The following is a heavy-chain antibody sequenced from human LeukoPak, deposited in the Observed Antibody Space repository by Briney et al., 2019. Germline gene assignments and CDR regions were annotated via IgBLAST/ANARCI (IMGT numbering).Heavy chain of an antibody. Sequence: GASVKVSCKASGYTFTSYGISWVRQAPGQGLEWMGWISAYNGNTNYAQKLQGRVTMTTDTSTSTAYMELRSLRSDDTAVYYCARDPLVVVAATYYYYYSMDVWGQGTTVTVSS. CDR1: GYTFTSYG. J-gene: IGHJ6*02. D-gene: IGHD2-15*01. CDR3: ARDPLVVVAATYYYYYSMDV. CDR2: ISAYNGNT. V-gene: IGHV1-18*01.